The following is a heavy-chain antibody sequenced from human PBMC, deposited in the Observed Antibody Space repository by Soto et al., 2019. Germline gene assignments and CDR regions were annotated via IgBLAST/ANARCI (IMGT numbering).Heavy chain of an antibody. Sequence: SVKVSCKASGGTFSSYAISWVRQAPGQGLEWMGGIIPIFGTTNYAQKFQGRVTITADESTSTAYMELSSLRSEDTAVYYFARSGSGYYFPSGGGYFDLWGRGTLVTVSS. D-gene: IGHD3-22*01. CDR3: ARSGSGYYFPSGGGYFDL. CDR2: IIPIFGTT. V-gene: IGHV1-69*13. CDR1: GGTFSSYA. J-gene: IGHJ2*01.